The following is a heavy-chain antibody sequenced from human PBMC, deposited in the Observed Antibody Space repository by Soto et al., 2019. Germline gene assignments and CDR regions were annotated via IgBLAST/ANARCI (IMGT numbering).Heavy chain of an antibody. CDR3: EKGKWGR. Sequence: QVQLVESGGGVVQPGRSLRLSCAASGFTFSSYGMHWVRQAPGKGLEWVAVIGYDGSNKYYADSVKGRFTISRDNYKNTLYLQMNRLPAEDPAVYYCEKGKWGRWGQESLVTVYS. D-gene: IGHD2-8*01. V-gene: IGHV3-33*06. J-gene: IGHJ4*02. CDR1: GFTFSSYG. CDR2: IGYDGSNK.